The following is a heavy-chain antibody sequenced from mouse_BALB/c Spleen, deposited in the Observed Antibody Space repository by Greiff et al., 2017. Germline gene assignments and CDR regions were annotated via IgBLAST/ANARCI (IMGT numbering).Heavy chain of an antibody. Sequence: LVESGPELVKPGASVKMSCKASGYTFTSYVMHWVKQKPGQGLEWIGYINPYNDGTKYNEKFKGKATLTSDKSSSTAYMELSSLTSEDSAVYYCARGLLRGAMDYWGQGTSVTVSS. CDR2: INPYNDGT. V-gene: IGHV1-14*01. CDR3: ARGLLRGAMDY. J-gene: IGHJ4*01. D-gene: IGHD2-3*01. CDR1: GYTFTSYV.